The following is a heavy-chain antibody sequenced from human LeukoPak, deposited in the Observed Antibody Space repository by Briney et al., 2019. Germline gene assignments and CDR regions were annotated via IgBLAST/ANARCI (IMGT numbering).Heavy chain of an antibody. D-gene: IGHD6-19*01. Sequence: ASVKVSCKASGYTFTSYGISWVRQAPRQGLEWMGWISAYNGNTNYAQKLQGRVTMTTDTSTSTAYMELRSLRSDDTAVYYCAREGLGSGWDDYYYYGMDVWGQGTTVTVSS. CDR2: ISAYNGNT. V-gene: IGHV1-18*01. CDR1: GYTFTSYG. CDR3: AREGLGSGWDDYYYYGMDV. J-gene: IGHJ6*02.